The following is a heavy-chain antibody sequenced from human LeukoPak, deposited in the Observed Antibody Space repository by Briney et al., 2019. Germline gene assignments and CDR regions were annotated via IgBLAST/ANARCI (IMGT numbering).Heavy chain of an antibody. D-gene: IGHD3-10*01. Sequence: SETLSLTCTVSGGSISSSSYYWGWIRQPPGKGLEWIGRIYTSGSTNYNPSLKSRVTMSVDTSKNQFSLKLSSVTAADTAVYYCAREYYYGSGKAFDPWGQGTLVTVSS. J-gene: IGHJ5*02. CDR1: GGSISSSSYY. CDR2: IYTSGST. V-gene: IGHV4-39*07. CDR3: AREYYYGSGKAFDP.